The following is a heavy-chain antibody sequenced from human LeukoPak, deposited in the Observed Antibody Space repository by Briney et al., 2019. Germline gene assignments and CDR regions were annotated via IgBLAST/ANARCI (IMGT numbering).Heavy chain of an antibody. Sequence: GGSLRLSCTASGLTFSSYAMSWVRQAPGKGLEWVSVISDSATRTYYIDSVKGRFTISRDNSKNTLFLQMNSLRAEDTALYYCAPDRGAVAGTDYWGQGTLVTVSS. CDR3: APDRGAVAGTDY. CDR1: GLTFSSYA. V-gene: IGHV3-23*01. CDR2: ISDSATRT. J-gene: IGHJ4*02. D-gene: IGHD6-19*01.